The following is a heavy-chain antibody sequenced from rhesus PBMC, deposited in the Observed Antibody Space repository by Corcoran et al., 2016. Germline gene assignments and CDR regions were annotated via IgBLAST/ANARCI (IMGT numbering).Heavy chain of an antibody. CDR1: GGSFSSYW. CDR3: ARYCTSTTCFYIFEF. D-gene: IGHD2-2*01. J-gene: IGHJ1*01. CDR2: INGNSGST. Sequence: QVQLQESGPGLVKPSETLSLTCAVSGGSFSSYWWSWIRQPPGKGLEWIGEINGNSGSTNYNPPLKSRVTISKDASKNQCSLKRSSVTAADTAVYYCARYCTSTTCFYIFEFWGQGALVTVSS. V-gene: IGHV4-80*01.